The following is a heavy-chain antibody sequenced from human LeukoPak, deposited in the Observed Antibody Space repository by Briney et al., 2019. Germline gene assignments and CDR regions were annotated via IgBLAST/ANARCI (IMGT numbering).Heavy chain of an antibody. V-gene: IGHV1-8*02. CDR3: ARYLYSSGWYGGYYYYGMDV. D-gene: IGHD6-19*01. J-gene: IGHJ6*02. CDR1: GYTFTGYY. Sequence: ASVKVSCKASGYTFTGYYMHWVRQAPGQGLEWMGWINPNSGNTGYAQKFQGRVTMTRNTSISTAYMELSSLRSEDTAVYYCARYLYSSGWYGGYYYYGMDVWGQGTTVTVSS. CDR2: INPNSGNT.